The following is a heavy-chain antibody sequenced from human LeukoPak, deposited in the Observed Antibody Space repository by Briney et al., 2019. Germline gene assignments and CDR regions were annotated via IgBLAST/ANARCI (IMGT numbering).Heavy chain of an antibody. D-gene: IGHD2-15*01. Sequence: SETLSLTCAVYGGSFSGYYWSWIRQPPGKGLEWIGSIYYSGSTYYNPSLKSRVTISVDTSKNQFSLKLSSVTAADTAVYYCAKDLSYIGFGYWGQGTLVTVSS. CDR2: IYYSGST. CDR3: AKDLSYIGFGY. CDR1: GGSFSGYY. J-gene: IGHJ4*02. V-gene: IGHV4-34*01.